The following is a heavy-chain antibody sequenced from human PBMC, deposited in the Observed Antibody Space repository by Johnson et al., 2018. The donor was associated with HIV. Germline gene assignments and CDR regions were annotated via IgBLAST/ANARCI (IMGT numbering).Heavy chain of an antibody. Sequence: VQLVESGGGLIQPGGSLRLSCAASGFTVSSNYMSWVRQAPGQGLEWVSVIYDGGSPYYAASVKGRVTLSRDNSKNTLYLQMNSLRAEDTAVYYCARDGWGSRGWDDAFDIWGQGTMVTVSS. V-gene: IGHV3-66*03. D-gene: IGHD6-19*01. CDR2: IYDGGSP. CDR3: ARDGWGSRGWDDAFDI. J-gene: IGHJ3*02. CDR1: GFTVSSNY.